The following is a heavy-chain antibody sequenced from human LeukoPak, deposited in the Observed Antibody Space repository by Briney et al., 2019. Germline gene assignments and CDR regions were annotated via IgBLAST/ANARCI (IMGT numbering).Heavy chain of an antibody. CDR1: GGSISSGSYY. D-gene: IGHD3-10*01. J-gene: IGHJ4*02. V-gene: IGHV4-61*02. CDR2: IYTSGST. Sequence: SETLSLTCTVSGGSISSGSYYWSWIRQPAGKGLEWIGRIYTSGSTNYNPSLKSRVTISVDTSKNQFSLKLSSVTAADTAVYYCAREELLWFGESNFDYWGQGTLVTVSS. CDR3: AREELLWFGESNFDY.